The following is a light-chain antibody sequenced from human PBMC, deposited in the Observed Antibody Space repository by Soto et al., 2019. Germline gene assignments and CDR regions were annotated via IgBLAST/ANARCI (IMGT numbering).Light chain of an antibody. J-gene: IGLJ1*01. Sequence: QSVLTQPASVSGSPGQSITISCSGTSSDVGTYNSVSWYQQHPGKAPKLIIYDASHRPSGVSYRFSGSKSGSTASLTISGLQAEDEADYYCGSYTSGSSYVFGSGTKLTVL. V-gene: IGLV2-14*01. CDR1: SSDVGTYNS. CDR2: DAS. CDR3: GSYTSGSSYV.